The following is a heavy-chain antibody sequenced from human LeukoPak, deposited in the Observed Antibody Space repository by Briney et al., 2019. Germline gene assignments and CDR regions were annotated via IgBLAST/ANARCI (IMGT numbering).Heavy chain of an antibody. D-gene: IGHD6-19*01. V-gene: IGHV3-9*03. CDR3: AKGQQWLVRSYFDY. CDR2: ISWNSGSI. J-gene: IGHJ4*02. Sequence: GGSLRLSCAASGFTFDDYAMHWVRQAPGKGLEWVSGISWNSGSIGYADSVKGRFTISRGNAKNSLYLQMNSLRAEDMALYYCAKGQQWLVRSYFDYWGQGTLVTVSS. CDR1: GFTFDDYA.